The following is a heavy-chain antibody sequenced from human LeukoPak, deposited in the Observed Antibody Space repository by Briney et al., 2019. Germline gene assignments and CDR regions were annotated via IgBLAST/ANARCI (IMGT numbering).Heavy chain of an antibody. CDR3: ARDGEWKQQQPLGSGSCDY. CDR2: ISYDGSNK. V-gene: IGHV3-30-3*01. Sequence: GGSLRLSCAASGFTFSSYAMHWVRQAPGKGLEWVAVISYDGSNKYYADSVKGRFTISRDNSKNTLYLQMNSLRAEDTAVYYCARDGEWKQQQPLGSGSCDYWGQGTPVTVSS. D-gene: IGHD6-13*01. J-gene: IGHJ4*02. CDR1: GFTFSSYA.